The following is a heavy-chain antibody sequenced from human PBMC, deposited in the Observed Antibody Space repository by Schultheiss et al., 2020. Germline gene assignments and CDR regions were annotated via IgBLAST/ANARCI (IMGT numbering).Heavy chain of an antibody. CDR2: IYYSGST. Sequence: SQTLSLTCTVSGGSVSSGSYYWGWIRQPPGKGLEWIGTIYYSGSTYYNPSLKSRVTISVDTSKNQFSLKLSSVTAADTAVYYCASPTTYGDYVCFDYWGQGTLVTVSS. V-gene: IGHV4-39*01. J-gene: IGHJ4*02. CDR1: GGSVSSGSYY. D-gene: IGHD4-17*01. CDR3: ASPTTYGDYVCFDY.